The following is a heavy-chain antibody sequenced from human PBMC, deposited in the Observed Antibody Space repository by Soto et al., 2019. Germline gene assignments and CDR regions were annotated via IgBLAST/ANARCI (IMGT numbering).Heavy chain of an antibody. CDR1: GGTFSGYA. V-gene: IGHV1-69*01. J-gene: IGHJ1*01. CDR3: ARDPRSITGTTSSEDFQH. CDR2: IIPLLGIT. D-gene: IGHD1-20*01. Sequence: QAQLMQSGAEVKKPGSSVKVSCKASGGTFSGYAINWVRQAPAQGLEWMGGIIPLLGITDYGEKFQGRITIAADESTGTAYMGLRGLRSEDTAVYYCARDPRSITGTTSSEDFQHWGQGTLVSVSS.